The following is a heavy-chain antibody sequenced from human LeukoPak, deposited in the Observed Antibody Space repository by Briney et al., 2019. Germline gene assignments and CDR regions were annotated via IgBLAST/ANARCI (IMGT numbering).Heavy chain of an antibody. V-gene: IGHV1-18*04. Sequence: ASVKVSCKASGYTFTGYYMHWVRQAPGQGLEWMGWISGKNGDTKSAQKLQGRVTMSIDTSTSTAYMELRSLTSGDTAVYYCARAGATVTRHFDYWGQGTLVIVSS. CDR3: ARAGATVTRHFDY. CDR1: GYTFTGYY. D-gene: IGHD4-17*01. J-gene: IGHJ4*02. CDR2: ISGKNGDT.